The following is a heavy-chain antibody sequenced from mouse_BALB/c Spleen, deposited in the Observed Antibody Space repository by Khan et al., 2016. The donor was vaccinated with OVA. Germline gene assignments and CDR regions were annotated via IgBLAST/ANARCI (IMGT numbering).Heavy chain of an antibody. V-gene: IGHV5-6*01. CDR3: RRRADYYYSEGFAY. CDR1: GFTFSTYG. CDR2: VSTGGSYT. Sequence: EVELVESGGDLVKPGGSLKLSCAASGFTFSTYGMSWVRQTPDKRLEWVATVSTGGSYTYYADSVKGRFTISRDNAKNTLYLQMIGLKSEDTAMFYCRRRADYYYSEGFAYWGQGTLVTVSA. D-gene: IGHD2-12*01. J-gene: IGHJ3*01.